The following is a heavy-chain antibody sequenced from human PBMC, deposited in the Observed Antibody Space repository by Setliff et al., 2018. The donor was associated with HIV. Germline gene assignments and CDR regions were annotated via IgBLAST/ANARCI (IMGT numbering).Heavy chain of an antibody. CDR3: ARATATWLVDN. D-gene: IGHD2-15*01. CDR2: IYYRGGT. J-gene: IGHJ4*02. CDR1: GASISSYY. V-gene: IGHV4-59*01. Sequence: PSETLSLTCNVSGASISSYYWSWIRQPPGKGLEWIGYIYYRGGTNYNPSLKSRLTISVDAAKNQFSLKLSSVTTAYTAVYYCARATATWLVDNWGQGTLVTVSS.